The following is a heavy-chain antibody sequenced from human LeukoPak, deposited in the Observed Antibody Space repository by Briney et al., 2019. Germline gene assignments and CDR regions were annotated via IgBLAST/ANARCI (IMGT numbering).Heavy chain of an antibody. D-gene: IGHD3-9*01. CDR1: GYTFTGYY. V-gene: IGHV1-2*04. Sequence: GASVKASCKASGYTFTGYYMHWVRQAPGRGLEWMGWINPNSGGTNYAQKFQGWVTMTRDTSISTAYMELSRLRSDDTAVYYCAKGNYDILTGYSYYFDYWGQGTLVTVSS. J-gene: IGHJ4*02. CDR2: INPNSGGT. CDR3: AKGNYDILTGYSYYFDY.